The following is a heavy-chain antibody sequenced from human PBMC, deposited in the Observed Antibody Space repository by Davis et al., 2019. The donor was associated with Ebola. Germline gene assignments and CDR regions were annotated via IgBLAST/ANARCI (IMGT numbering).Heavy chain of an antibody. CDR3: ARAVTMVLPSGWFDP. CDR2: ISAYNGNT. J-gene: IGHJ5*02. V-gene: IGHV1-18*01. Sequence: AASVKVSCKASGYTFTRYGISWVRQAPGQGLEWMGWISAYNGNTNYAQNLQGRVTMTTATSTSTAYMEVRSLGYDDTAVYYCARAVTMVLPSGWFDPWGQGTLVTVSS. CDR1: GYTFTRYG. D-gene: IGHD3-10*01.